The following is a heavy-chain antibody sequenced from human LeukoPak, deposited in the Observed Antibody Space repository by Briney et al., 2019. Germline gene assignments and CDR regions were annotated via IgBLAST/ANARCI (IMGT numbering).Heavy chain of an antibody. D-gene: IGHD2-2*02. V-gene: IGHV1-18*01. J-gene: IGHJ4*02. CDR2: INTYNGNT. CDR1: GYTYTSYG. Sequence: ASVKVSCKASGYTYTSYGISWVRQAPGQGLEWMGWINTYNGNTNYVQKLQGRVTMTTDTSTSTAYMELRSLRSDDTAVYYCARAAYCSSTSCYTGYWGQGTLVTVSS. CDR3: ARAAYCSSTSCYTGY.